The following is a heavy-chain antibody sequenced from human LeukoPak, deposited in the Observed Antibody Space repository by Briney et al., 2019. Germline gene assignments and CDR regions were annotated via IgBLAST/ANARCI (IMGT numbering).Heavy chain of an antibody. V-gene: IGHV3-7*01. Sequence: GGSLRLSRAASRFTLSSYWMTWGRQAPGKGLGWVASIRQEGSDKNYVDSVQGRFTISRENDKDSLYLHMNSLRDEDTGVYYCARTRLSSGCWGQGTLVSVFS. J-gene: IGHJ4*02. CDR1: RFTLSSYW. D-gene: IGHD2/OR15-2a*01. CDR2: IRQEGSDK. CDR3: ARTRLSSGC.